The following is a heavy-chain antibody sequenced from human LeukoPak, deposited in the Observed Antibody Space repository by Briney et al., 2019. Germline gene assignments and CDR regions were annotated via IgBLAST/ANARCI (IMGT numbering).Heavy chain of an antibody. CDR2: ISSSSSYI. CDR1: GFTFSSYS. Sequence: GGSLRLSCAASGFTFSSYSMNWVRQAPGKGLEWVSSISSSSSYIYYADSVKGRITISRDNAKNSLYLQMNSLRAEDTAVYYCARDLYYDSSGYFATPIFAFDIWGQGTMVTVSS. J-gene: IGHJ3*02. D-gene: IGHD3-22*01. V-gene: IGHV3-21*01. CDR3: ARDLYYDSSGYFATPIFAFDI.